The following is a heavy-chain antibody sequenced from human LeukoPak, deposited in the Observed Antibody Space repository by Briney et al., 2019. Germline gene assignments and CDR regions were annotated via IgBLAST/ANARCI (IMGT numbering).Heavy chain of an antibody. D-gene: IGHD3-9*01. V-gene: IGHV3-23*01. J-gene: IGHJ3*02. Sequence: QTGGSLRLSCAASEFRFSIYAMSWVRQAPGKGLEWVSSISSSGGSTYYADSVKGRFTISRDNAKNTLYLQMNSLRAEDTALYYCASSDWYAAFDIWGQGTMVTVSS. CDR2: ISSSGGST. CDR1: EFRFSIYA. CDR3: ASSDWYAAFDI.